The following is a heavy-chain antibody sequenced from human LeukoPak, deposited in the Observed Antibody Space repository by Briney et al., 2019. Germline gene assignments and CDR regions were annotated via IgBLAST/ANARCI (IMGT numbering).Heavy chain of an antibody. D-gene: IGHD3-10*01. Sequence: PSETLSLTCAVSGVSISSSNWWSWVRQPPGKGLEWIGEIYHSGSTNYNPSLKSRVTISVDKSKNQFSLKLSSVTAADTAVYYCARQITMVRGVINWFDPWGQGTLVTVSS. J-gene: IGHJ5*02. CDR2: IYHSGST. CDR1: GVSISSSNW. V-gene: IGHV4-4*02. CDR3: ARQITMVRGVINWFDP.